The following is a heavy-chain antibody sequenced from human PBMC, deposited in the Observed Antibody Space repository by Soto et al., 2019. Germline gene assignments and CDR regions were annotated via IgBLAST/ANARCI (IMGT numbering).Heavy chain of an antibody. CDR3: ARGAVGSGGWFDP. J-gene: IGHJ5*02. CDR2: IYHSGST. Sequence: SETQSLTCAVSGYSISSGYYWGWIRQPPGKGLEWIGSIYHSGSTYYNPSLKSRVTISVDTSKNQFSLKLSSVTAADTAVYYCARGAVGSGGWFDPWGQGTLVTVSS. V-gene: IGHV4-38-2*01. D-gene: IGHD1-26*01. CDR1: GYSISSGYY.